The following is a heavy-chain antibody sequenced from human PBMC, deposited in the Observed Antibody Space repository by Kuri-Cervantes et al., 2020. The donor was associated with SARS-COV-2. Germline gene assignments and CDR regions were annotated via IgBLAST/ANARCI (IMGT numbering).Heavy chain of an antibody. CDR1: GDTFTYRF. CDR2: IAPFNGNT. CDR3: ARSGPGAISREDGALDI. V-gene: IGHV1-45*02. Sequence: SVKVSCKASGDTFTYRFLHWVRQAPGQAPEWMGWIAPFNGNTKYAQKFQDRVTITRDRSMNTAYMELSSLRSEDTAMYYCARSGPGAISREDGALDIWGQGTMVTVSS. D-gene: IGHD4/OR15-4a*01. J-gene: IGHJ3*02.